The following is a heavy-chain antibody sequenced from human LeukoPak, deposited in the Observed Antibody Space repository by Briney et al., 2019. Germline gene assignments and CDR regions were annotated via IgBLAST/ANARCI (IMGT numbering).Heavy chain of an antibody. D-gene: IGHD6-13*01. CDR3: AKGGSSSGRLYYCGMDV. J-gene: IGHJ6*02. V-gene: IGHV3-23*01. Sequence: GGSLRLSCAASGFTFSSYAMSWVRQAPGKGLEWVSAISGSGGSTYYADSVKGRFTISRDNSKNTLYLQMNSLRAEDTAVYYCAKGGSSSGRLYYCGMDVWGQGTTVTVSS. CDR2: ISGSGGST. CDR1: GFTFSSYA.